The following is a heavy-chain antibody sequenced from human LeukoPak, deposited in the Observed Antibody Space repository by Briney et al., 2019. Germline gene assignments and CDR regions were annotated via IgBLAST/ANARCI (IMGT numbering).Heavy chain of an antibody. CDR3: ARERAVAGPYYFDY. CDR1: GGSISNYY. D-gene: IGHD6-19*01. CDR2: IYTSGST. V-gene: IGHV4-4*07. Sequence: TSETLSLTCTVSGGSISNYYWSWIRQPAGKGLEWIGRIYTSGSTNYNPSLKSRVTMSVDTSKNQFSLKLSSVTAADTAVYYCARERAVAGPYYFDYWGQGTLVTVSS. J-gene: IGHJ4*02.